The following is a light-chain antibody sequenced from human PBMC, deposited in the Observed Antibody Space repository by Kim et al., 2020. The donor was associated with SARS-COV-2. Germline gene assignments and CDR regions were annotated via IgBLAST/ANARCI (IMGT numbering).Light chain of an antibody. CDR1: QSISSS. Sequence: EIVMTQSPATLSLSPGERATLSCRASQSISSSLAWYQQKPGQAPRVLIYGASARATGNPARFSGSGSGTEFTLTISNLQSEDFAVYYCQQYAYWRAFGQGTRLEIK. V-gene: IGKV3-15*01. J-gene: IGKJ5*01. CDR2: GAS. CDR3: QQYAYWRA.